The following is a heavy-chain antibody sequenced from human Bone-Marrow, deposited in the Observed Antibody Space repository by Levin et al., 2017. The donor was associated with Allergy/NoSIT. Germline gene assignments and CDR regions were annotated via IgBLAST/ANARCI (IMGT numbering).Heavy chain of an antibody. J-gene: IGHJ6*02. CDR1: GFPFSTYG. CDR3: ARAAGAAGRGGMDV. D-gene: IGHD6-13*01. Sequence: GESLKISCATSGFPFSTYGMAWVRQAPGQGLEWVASITSTSKYIHYADSVKGRFTISRDNANNSLSLQMNRLRGEDTAVYYCARAAGAAGRGGMDVWGQGTTVTVSS. CDR2: ITSTSKYI. V-gene: IGHV3-21*01.